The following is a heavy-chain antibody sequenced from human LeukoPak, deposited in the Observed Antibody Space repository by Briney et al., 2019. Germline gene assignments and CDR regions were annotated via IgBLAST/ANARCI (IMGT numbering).Heavy chain of an antibody. CDR1: GFTFGDYA. CDR3: TSPSPVDTAMGNYYYYYGMDV. Sequence: GGSLRLSCTASGFTFGDYAMSWVRQAPGKGLEWVGFIRSKAYGGTTEYAASVKGRFTISRDDSKSIAYLQMNSLKTEDTAVYYCTSPSPVDTAMGNYYYYYGMDVWGQGTTVTVSS. V-gene: IGHV3-49*04. J-gene: IGHJ6*02. D-gene: IGHD5-18*01. CDR2: IRSKAYGGTT.